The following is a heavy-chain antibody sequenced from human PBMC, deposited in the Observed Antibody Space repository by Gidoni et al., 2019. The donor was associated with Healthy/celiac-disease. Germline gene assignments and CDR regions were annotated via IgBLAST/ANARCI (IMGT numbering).Heavy chain of an antibody. J-gene: IGHJ3*02. D-gene: IGHD3-10*01. CDR2: IRSKSDGETT. V-gene: IGHV3-15*01. CDR1: GFYFSNYW. Sequence: EAQLVEAGGGLVKPGGSLRLSGGASGFYFSNYWMRWVRQAPGKGLEWVGRIRSKSDGETTDYAAPVKGRFTISSDDSKKTLYLQMNSLKTEDTAVYYCTTDGPLMVRGVTDDAFDIWGQVTMVTVSS. CDR3: TTDGPLMVRGVTDDAFDI.